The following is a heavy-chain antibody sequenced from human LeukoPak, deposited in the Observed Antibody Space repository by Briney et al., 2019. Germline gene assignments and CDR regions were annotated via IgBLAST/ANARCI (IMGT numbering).Heavy chain of an antibody. Sequence: GGSLRLSCAASGFTFSNYWMSWVRQAQGKGLEGVANIKQDGSEKHYVDSVKGRFTISRDNAKNSLFLQMNSLRAEDTAVYYCARIAVAGTSSWDPDYWGQGTLVTVSS. CDR1: GFTFSNYW. V-gene: IGHV3-7*01. J-gene: IGHJ4*02. D-gene: IGHD6-19*01. CDR2: IKQDGSEK. CDR3: ARIAVAGTSSWDPDY.